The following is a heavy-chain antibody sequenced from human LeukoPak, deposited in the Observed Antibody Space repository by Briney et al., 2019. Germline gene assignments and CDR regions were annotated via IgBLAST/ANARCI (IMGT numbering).Heavy chain of an antibody. CDR2: ISSGSSHI. Sequence: GRSLRLSCAASGFTFSTHSMSWVRQSPGKGLEWVSSISSGSSHIYYADSMKGRFTISRDNAKNTLFLQMNSLRAEDTAVYYCARDFRTQLDGYSPPYHFDYWGQRALVTVSS. D-gene: IGHD5-24*01. V-gene: IGHV3-21*01. CDR1: GFTFSTHS. CDR3: ARDFRTQLDGYSPPYHFDY. J-gene: IGHJ4*02.